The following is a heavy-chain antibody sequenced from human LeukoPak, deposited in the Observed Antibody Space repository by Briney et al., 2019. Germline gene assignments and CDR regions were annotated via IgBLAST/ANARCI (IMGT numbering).Heavy chain of an antibody. CDR3: ARVTYNWFDP. V-gene: IGHV4-61*02. CDR2: IYTSGST. D-gene: IGHD2-21*02. J-gene: IGHJ5*02. CDR1: GGSISSGSYY. Sequence: SETLSLTCTVSGGSISSGSYYWSWIRQPAGKGLEWIGRIYTSGSTNYNPSLKSRVTISVDTSKNQFSLKLSSVTAADTAVYYCARVTYNWFDPWGQGTLVTVSS.